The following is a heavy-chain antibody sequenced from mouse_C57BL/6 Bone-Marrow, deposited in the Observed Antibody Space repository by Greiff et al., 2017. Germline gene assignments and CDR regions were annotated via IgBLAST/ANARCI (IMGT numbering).Heavy chain of an antibody. CDR2: ISSGGSYT. CDR1: GFTFSSYG. CDR3: ARHSPYYYGSSYFAY. Sequence: EVQLVESGGDLVKPGGSLKLSCAASGFTFSSYGMSWVRQTPDKRLEWVATISSGGSYTYYPDSVKGRFTISRDNAKNTLYLLMSSLKSEDTAMYYCARHSPYYYGSSYFAYWGQGTLVTVSA. D-gene: IGHD1-1*01. V-gene: IGHV5-6*01. J-gene: IGHJ3*01.